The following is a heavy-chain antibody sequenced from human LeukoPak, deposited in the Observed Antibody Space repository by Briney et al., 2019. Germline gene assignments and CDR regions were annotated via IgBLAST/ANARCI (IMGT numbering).Heavy chain of an antibody. D-gene: IGHD3-16*02. Sequence: SETLSLTCTVSGYSISSGYYWGWIRQPPGKGLEWIGSIYHSGSIYYNPSLKSRVTISVDTSKNQFSLKLSSVTAADTAVYYCARFIPNYYYMDVWGKGTTVTVSS. V-gene: IGHV4-38-2*02. CDR2: IYHSGSI. J-gene: IGHJ6*03. CDR1: GYSISSGYY. CDR3: ARFIPNYYYMDV.